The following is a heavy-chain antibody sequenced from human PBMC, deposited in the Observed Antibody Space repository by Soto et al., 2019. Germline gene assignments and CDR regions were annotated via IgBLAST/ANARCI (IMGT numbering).Heavy chain of an antibody. CDR2: IIPIFGTA. D-gene: IGHD2-21*02. CDR1: GGTFSSYA. V-gene: IGHV1-69*13. CDR3: ARRARAYCGGDCYRTTNWFDP. Sequence: ASVKVSCKASGGTFSSYAISWVRQAPGQGLEWMGGIIPIFGTANYAQKFQGRVTITADESTSTAYMELSSLRSEDTAVYYCARRARAYCGGDCYRTTNWFDPWGQGTLVTVSS. J-gene: IGHJ5*02.